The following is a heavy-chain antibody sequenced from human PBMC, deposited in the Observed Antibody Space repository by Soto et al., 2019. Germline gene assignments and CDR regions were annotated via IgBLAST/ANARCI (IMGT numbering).Heavy chain of an antibody. CDR2: IYYSGST. CDR3: ARGPYYYGSSGYDTVFDY. CDR1: GGSISSGGYY. V-gene: IGHV4-31*03. J-gene: IGHJ4*02. Sequence: SEPQSLTCTVPGGSISSGGYYWSWIRQHPGKGLEWIGYIYYSGSTYYNPSLKSRVTISVDTSKNQFSLKLSSVTAADTAVYYCARGPYYYGSSGYDTVFDYWGQGTLVIVSS. D-gene: IGHD3-22*01.